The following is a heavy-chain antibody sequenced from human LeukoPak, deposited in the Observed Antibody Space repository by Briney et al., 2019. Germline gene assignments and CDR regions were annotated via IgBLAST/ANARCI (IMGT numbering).Heavy chain of an antibody. Sequence: TGGSLRLSCAASGFTFSSYSMNWVRQAPGKELEWVSSISSSSSYIYYADSVKGRFTISRDNAKNSLYLQMNSLRAEDTAVYYCARDSEVCSSTSCYSWWEYFQHWGQGTLVTVSS. CDR1: GFTFSSYS. D-gene: IGHD2-2*02. V-gene: IGHV3-21*01. CDR3: ARDSEVCSSTSCYSWWEYFQH. J-gene: IGHJ1*01. CDR2: ISSSSSYI.